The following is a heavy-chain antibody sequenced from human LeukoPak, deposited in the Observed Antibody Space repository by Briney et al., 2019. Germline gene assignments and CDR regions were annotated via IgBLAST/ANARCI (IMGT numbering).Heavy chain of an antibody. CDR3: ARGRDTAMAHFGMGY. V-gene: IGHV4-38-2*02. CDR1: DYSVDSVHC. CDR2: FCRSGTT. Sequence: SETLSLTCTVSDYSVDSVHCWGWIRQPPGKGLEWIGTFCRSGTTYYNPSLKSRVTISLDTSDNQFSLRLSSVTAADTAVYYCARGRDTAMAHFGMGYWGQGTLVTVSS. D-gene: IGHD5-18*01. J-gene: IGHJ4*02.